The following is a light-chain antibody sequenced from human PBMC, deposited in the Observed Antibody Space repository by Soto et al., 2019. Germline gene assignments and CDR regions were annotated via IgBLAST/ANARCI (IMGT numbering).Light chain of an antibody. CDR1: SSNIGTSS. CDR3: AAWDDSLNGHV. V-gene: IGLV1-44*01. CDR2: TTN. Sequence: QAVVTQPHSASGTPGQRVTISCSGSSSNIGTSSVHWFQQLPGTNPKLLISTTNQRPSGVPERFSGSKSGTSASLAISGLQAEDEADYYCAAWDDSLNGHVFGTGTKLTVL. J-gene: IGLJ1*01.